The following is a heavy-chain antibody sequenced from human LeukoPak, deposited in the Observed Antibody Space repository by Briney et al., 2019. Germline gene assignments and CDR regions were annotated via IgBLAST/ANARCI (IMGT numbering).Heavy chain of an antibody. Sequence: SETLSLTCTVSGGSISSYYWSWIRQPPGKGLEWIGYIYYSGSTNYNSSLKSRVTISVDTSKNQFSLRLSSVTAADTAVHYCARAAGRKSSSGYFDYWGQGTLVTVSS. V-gene: IGHV4-59*01. J-gene: IGHJ4*02. CDR2: IYYSGST. CDR3: ARAAGRKSSSGYFDY. CDR1: GGSISSYY. D-gene: IGHD6-19*01.